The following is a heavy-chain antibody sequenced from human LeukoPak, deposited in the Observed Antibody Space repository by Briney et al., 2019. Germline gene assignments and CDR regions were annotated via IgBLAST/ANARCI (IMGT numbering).Heavy chain of an antibody. CDR2: INHSGST. Sequence: SETLPLTCAVYGGSFSGYYWSWIRQPPGKGLEWIGEINHSGSTNYNPSLKSRVTISVDTSKNQFSLKLSSVTAADTAVYYCARRAGSGSYYIGYWGQGTLVTVSS. J-gene: IGHJ4*02. CDR1: GGSFSGYY. CDR3: ARRAGSGSYYIGY. D-gene: IGHD3-10*01. V-gene: IGHV4-34*01.